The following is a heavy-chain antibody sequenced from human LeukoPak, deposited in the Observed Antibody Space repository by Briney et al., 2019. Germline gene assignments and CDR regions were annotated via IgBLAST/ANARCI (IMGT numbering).Heavy chain of an antibody. Sequence: GGSLRLSCAASGFTVSSNYMSWVRQAPGKGLEWVSAISGSGGSTYYADSVKGRFTISRDNSKNTLYLQMNSLRAEDTAVYYCAKSPWERSSWYFGSHWGQGTLVTVSS. CDR3: AKSPWERSSWYFGSH. J-gene: IGHJ4*02. CDR1: GFTVSSNY. CDR2: ISGSGGST. V-gene: IGHV3-23*01. D-gene: IGHD6-13*01.